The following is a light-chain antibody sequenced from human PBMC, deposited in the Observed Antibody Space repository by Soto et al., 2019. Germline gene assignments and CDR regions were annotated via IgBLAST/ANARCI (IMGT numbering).Light chain of an antibody. CDR2: GAS. V-gene: IGKV3-20*01. CDR3: QPYDSSRA. J-gene: IGKJ1*01. CDR1: QSVSSRY. Sequence: EIVLTQSPGTLSLSPGERATLSCRASQSVSSRYLAWYQQKPGQAPRLLIYGASSRATGIPDRFSGSGYGTDFTLTISRLEPEDLAVYYCQPYDSSRAFGQGTKVEIK.